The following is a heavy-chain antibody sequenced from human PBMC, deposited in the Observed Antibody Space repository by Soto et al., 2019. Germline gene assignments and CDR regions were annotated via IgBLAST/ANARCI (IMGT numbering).Heavy chain of an antibody. Sequence: SETLSLTCTVSGGSISSSSYYWGWIRQPPGKGLEWIGSIYYSGSTFYNPSLKSRVTISVDTSKNQFSLKLSSVTAADTAVYYCGRGVVSRFLYFQHWGQGTLVTVSS. CDR3: GRGVVSRFLYFQH. J-gene: IGHJ1*01. CDR1: GGSISSSSYY. D-gene: IGHD3-3*01. CDR2: IYYSGST. V-gene: IGHV4-39*01.